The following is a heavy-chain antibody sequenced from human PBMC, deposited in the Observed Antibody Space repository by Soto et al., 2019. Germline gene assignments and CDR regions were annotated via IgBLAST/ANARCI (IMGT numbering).Heavy chain of an antibody. CDR3: ARGGCIVVVTAPYDQ. CDR2: INPSGGYT. CDR1: GYTFTSYY. D-gene: IGHD2-21*02. V-gene: IGHV1-46*03. Sequence: QVQLVQSGAEVKKPGASVKVSCKASGYTFTSYYMNWVRQATRQGLEWLGIINPSGGYTTYAQRSLCRVTMNSDTSKRTVHMELGSLTSEDTAVYYCARGGCIVVVTAPYDQWGQGTLVTVSS. J-gene: IGHJ4*02.